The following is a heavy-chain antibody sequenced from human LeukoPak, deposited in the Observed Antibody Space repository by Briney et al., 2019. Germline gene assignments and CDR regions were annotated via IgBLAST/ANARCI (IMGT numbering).Heavy chain of an antibody. CDR1: GFSFSASS. CDR2: IRSKINGYAT. D-gene: IGHD2-8*02. Sequence: GGSLRLSCGASGFSFSASSMHWVRQAPGKGPEWVGRIRSKINGYATHFAASVDGRFTVSRDDSKNTMYLHMNSLKTEDTAVYYCASGGGVLAAFDIWGQGTMVIVSS. CDR3: ASGGGVLAAFDI. V-gene: IGHV3-73*01. J-gene: IGHJ3*02.